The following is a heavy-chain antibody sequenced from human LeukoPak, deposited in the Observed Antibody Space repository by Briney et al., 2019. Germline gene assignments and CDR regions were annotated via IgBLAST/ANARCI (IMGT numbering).Heavy chain of an antibody. D-gene: IGHD2-2*01. CDR1: GYSFNTYW. CDR3: ARRQGCSSTSCPPDY. CDR2: IYPGDSDT. J-gene: IGHJ4*02. V-gene: IGHV5-51*01. Sequence: GESLKISCRGSGYSFNTYWIGWVRQMPGKGLEWMGIIYPGDSDTRYTPSFQGQVTLSADESINTAYLQWSSLKASDTAMYYCARRQGCSSTSCPPDYWGQGTLVTVSP.